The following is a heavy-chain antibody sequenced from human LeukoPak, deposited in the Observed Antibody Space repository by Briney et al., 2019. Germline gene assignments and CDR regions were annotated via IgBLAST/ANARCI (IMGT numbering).Heavy chain of an antibody. CDR1: SGSFSGYY. CDR3: AGNYYGSGSYYSEDRY. V-gene: IGHV4-34*01. CDR2: INHSGST. D-gene: IGHD3-10*01. J-gene: IGHJ4*02. Sequence: SETLSLTCAVYSGSFSGYYWSWIRQPPGKGLEWIEEINHSGSTNYNPSLKSRVTISADTSKNQFSLKLSSVTAADTAVYYCAGNYYGSGSYYSEDRYWGQGTLVTVSS.